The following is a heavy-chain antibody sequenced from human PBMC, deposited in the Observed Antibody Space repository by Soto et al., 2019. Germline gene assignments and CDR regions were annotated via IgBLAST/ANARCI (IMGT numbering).Heavy chain of an antibody. Sequence: VQLVESGGGVVQPGRSLRLSCAASGFTFSSYGMHWVRQAPGKGLEWVAVISYDGSNKYYADSVKGRFTISRDNSKNTLYLQMNSLRAEDTAVYYCAKEGYCSGGSCYFSYYYYYYGMDVWGQGTTVTVSS. V-gene: IGHV3-30*18. CDR1: GFTFSSYG. D-gene: IGHD2-15*01. J-gene: IGHJ6*02. CDR3: AKEGYCSGGSCYFSYYYYYYGMDV. CDR2: ISYDGSNK.